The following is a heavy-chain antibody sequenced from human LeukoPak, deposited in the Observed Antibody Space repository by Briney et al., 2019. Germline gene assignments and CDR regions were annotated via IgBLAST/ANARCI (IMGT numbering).Heavy chain of an antibody. V-gene: IGHV1-8*03. CDR3: AREGYYYYMDV. J-gene: IGHJ6*03. CDR2: MNPNSGNT. CDR1: GYTFTSYD. Sequence: GASVKVSCKASGYTFTSYDINWARQATGQGLEWMGWMNPNSGNTGYAQKFQGRVTITRNTSISTAYMELSSLRSEDTAVFYCAREGYYYYMDVWGKGTTVTVSS.